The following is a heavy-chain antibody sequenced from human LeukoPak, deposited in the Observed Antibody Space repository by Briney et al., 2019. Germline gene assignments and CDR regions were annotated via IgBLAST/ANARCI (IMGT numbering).Heavy chain of an antibody. CDR2: ITNTGDT. D-gene: IGHD2-2*01. Sequence: PSETLSLTCAVSGGSFNGYFWTWLRQPPGKGLEWIGEITNTGDTKYNPSLKNRVTISVDTSKRQFSLRLTSVTAADTAIYYCARAPYIRSWYQLSRGEDYWGQGTLVTVST. CDR3: ARAPYIRSWYQLSRGEDY. J-gene: IGHJ4*02. V-gene: IGHV4-34*01. CDR1: GGSFNGYF.